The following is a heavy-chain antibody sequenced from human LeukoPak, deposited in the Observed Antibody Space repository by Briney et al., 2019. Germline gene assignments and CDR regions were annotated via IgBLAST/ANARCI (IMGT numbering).Heavy chain of an antibody. V-gene: IGHV4-39*07. D-gene: IGHD3-22*01. Sequence: SETLSLTRTVSGGSISSSSYYWGWIRQPPGKGLEWIGSIYYSGSTYYNPSLKSRVTISVDTSKNQFSLKLSSVTAADTAVYYCARLLPQSYYDSSGYFNYWGQGTLVTVSS. CDR2: IYYSGST. J-gene: IGHJ4*02. CDR3: ARLLPQSYYDSSGYFNY. CDR1: GGSISSSSYY.